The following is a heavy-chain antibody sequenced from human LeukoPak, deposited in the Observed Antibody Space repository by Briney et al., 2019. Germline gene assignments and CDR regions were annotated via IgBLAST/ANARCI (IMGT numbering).Heavy chain of an antibody. D-gene: IGHD3-22*01. CDR1: GASISSTKW. CDR2: IHHSGST. V-gene: IGHV4-4*02. J-gene: IGHJ4*02. Sequence: PSGTLSLTCAVSGASISSTKWWTRVRQPPGKGLEWIGEIHHSGSTNYNPSLKSRVTISVDTSKNQFSLKLSSVTAADTAVYYCAREGDSSVYYDYWGQGTLVTVSS. CDR3: AREGDSSVYYDY.